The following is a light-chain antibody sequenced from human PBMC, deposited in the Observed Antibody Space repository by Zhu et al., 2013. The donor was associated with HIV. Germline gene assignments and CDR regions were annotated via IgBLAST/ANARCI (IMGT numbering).Light chain of an antibody. J-gene: IGKJ5*01. CDR1: QGISSY. CDR3: QQANSFPLIT. CDR2: GAS. Sequence: DVQLTQSPSFLSASVGDRVTISCRASQGISSYLAWYQQKPGKAPKLLIYGASTLQSGAPPRFSGSGSGTEFTLTISSLQPEDFATYYCQQANSFPLITFGQGTRLEIK. V-gene: IGKV1-9*01.